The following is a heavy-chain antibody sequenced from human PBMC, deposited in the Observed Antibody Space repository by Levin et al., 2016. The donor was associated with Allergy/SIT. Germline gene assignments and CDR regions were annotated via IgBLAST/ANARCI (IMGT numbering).Heavy chain of an antibody. Sequence: SETLSLTCAVYGGSFSGYYWSWIRQPPGKGLEWIGDINHSGSTNYNPSLKSRVTISEDTSKNQFSLKLSSVTAADTAVYYCARNKEASWTVCFDCWGPGTMVTVSS. CDR2: INHSGST. J-gene: IGHJ4*02. D-gene: IGHD2-2*01. V-gene: IGHV4-34*01. CDR3: ARNKEASWTVCFDC. CDR1: GGSFSGYY.